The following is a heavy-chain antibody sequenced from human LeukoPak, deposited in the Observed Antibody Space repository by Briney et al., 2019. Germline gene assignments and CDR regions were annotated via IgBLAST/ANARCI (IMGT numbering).Heavy chain of an antibody. D-gene: IGHD6-13*01. CDR2: IYTSGST. CDR1: GGSISSGSYY. CDR3: ARAEIAAAGTAFDI. J-gene: IGHJ3*02. V-gene: IGHV4-61*02. Sequence: PSQTLSLTCTVSGGSISSGSYYWSWIRQPAGKGLEWIGRIYTSGSTNYNPSLKSRVTISVDTSKNQFSLKLSSVTAADTAVYYCARAEIAAAGTAFDIWGQGTTVTVSS.